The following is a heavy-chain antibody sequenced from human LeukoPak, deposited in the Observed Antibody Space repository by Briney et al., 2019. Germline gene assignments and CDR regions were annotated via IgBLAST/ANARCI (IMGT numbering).Heavy chain of an antibody. V-gene: IGHV4-39*01. CDR1: GGSISSSSYY. D-gene: IGHD3-10*01. CDR3: ARSRWGGLGIDY. Sequence: SETLCLTCTVSGGSISSSSYYWGWIRQPPGKGLEWIGSIYYSGSTYYNPSLKSRVTISVDTSKNQFSLKLSSVTAADTAVYYCARSRWGGLGIDYWGQGTLVTVSS. CDR2: IYYSGST. J-gene: IGHJ4*02.